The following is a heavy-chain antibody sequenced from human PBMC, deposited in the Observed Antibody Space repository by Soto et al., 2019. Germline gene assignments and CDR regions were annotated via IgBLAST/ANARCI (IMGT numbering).Heavy chain of an antibody. CDR1: GYTFTSYD. CDR2: MNPNSGNT. D-gene: IGHD3-10*01. CDR3: ARGGTMVRGVIITYGMDV. J-gene: IGHJ6*02. V-gene: IGHV1-8*01. Sequence: QVQLVQSGAEVKKPGASVKVSCKASGYTFTSYDINWVRQATGQGLEWMGWMNPNSGNTGYAQKFQGGVTMTRNTYISTAYMELSSLRSEDTAVYYCARGGTMVRGVIITYGMDVWGQGTTVTVSS.